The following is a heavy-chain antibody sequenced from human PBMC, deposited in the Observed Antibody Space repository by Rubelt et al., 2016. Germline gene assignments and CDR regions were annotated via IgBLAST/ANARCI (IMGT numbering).Heavy chain of an antibody. D-gene: IGHD3-10*01. J-gene: IGHJ4*02. Sequence: QVQLQQWGAGLLEPSETLSLTCAVYGGSFSGYYWSWIRQPPGKGLEWIGEINHSGSTNYNPSLKRRVTISVGTSKNQCSLRLNSVTAADTAVYYCAWSNYEPFFDSWGQGTLVTVFS. CDR1: GGSFSGYY. V-gene: IGHV4-34*01. CDR3: AWSNYEPFFDS. CDR2: INHSGST.